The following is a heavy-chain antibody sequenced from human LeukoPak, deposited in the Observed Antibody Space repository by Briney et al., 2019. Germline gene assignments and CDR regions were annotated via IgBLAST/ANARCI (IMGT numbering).Heavy chain of an antibody. Sequence: GGSLRFSCAASGFTFSSYAMSWVRQAPGKGLEWVSTISGSGGSTYYADSVKGRFTISRDNSKNTLYLQMNSLRAEDTAVYYCAKDLARWGRSGYDYDYWGQGTLVTVSS. CDR2: ISGSGGST. CDR3: AKDLARWGRSGYDYDY. CDR1: GFTFSSYA. D-gene: IGHD5-12*01. V-gene: IGHV3-23*01. J-gene: IGHJ4*02.